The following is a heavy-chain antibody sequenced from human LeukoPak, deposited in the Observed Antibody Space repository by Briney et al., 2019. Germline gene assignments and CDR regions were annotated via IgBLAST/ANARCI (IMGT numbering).Heavy chain of an antibody. V-gene: IGHV4-59*01. J-gene: IGHJ5*02. Sequence: SETLSLTCTVSGGSISSYYWSWIRQPPGKGLEWIGYIYYSGSTNYNPSLKSRVTISVDTPKNQFSLKLSSVTAADTAVYYCARVHDKGVSWFDPWGQGTLVTVSS. CDR1: GGSISSYY. CDR2: IYYSGST. CDR3: ARVHDKGVSWFDP. D-gene: IGHD3-9*01.